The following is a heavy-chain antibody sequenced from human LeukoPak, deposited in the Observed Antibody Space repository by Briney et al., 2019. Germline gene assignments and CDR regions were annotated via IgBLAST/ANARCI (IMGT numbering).Heavy chain of an antibody. CDR3: ASRLWSGYFDY. CDR1: GGSISTYY. J-gene: IGHJ4*02. D-gene: IGHD3-3*01. CDR2: IYYRGST. Sequence: SETLSLTCTVSGGSISTYYWSWIRQPPGKGPEWIGYIYYRGSTNYNPSLKSRVTISVDTSKNQFSLKLSSVTAADTAVYYCASRLWSGYFDYWGQGTLVTVSS. V-gene: IGHV4-59*08.